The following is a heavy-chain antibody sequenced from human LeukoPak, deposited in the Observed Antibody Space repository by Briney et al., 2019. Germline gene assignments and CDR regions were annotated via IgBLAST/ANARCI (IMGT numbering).Heavy chain of an antibody. V-gene: IGHV3-30*03. D-gene: IGHD6-13*01. CDR3: ARDGGYSSSWYSSLFDY. J-gene: IGHJ4*02. Sequence: GRSLRLSCAASGFTFSSYGMHWVRQAPGKGLEWVAVISYDGSNKYYADSVKGRFTISRDNSKNTLYLQMNSLRAEDTAVYYCARDGGYSSSWYSSLFDYWGQGTLVTVSS. CDR1: GFTFSSYG. CDR2: ISYDGSNK.